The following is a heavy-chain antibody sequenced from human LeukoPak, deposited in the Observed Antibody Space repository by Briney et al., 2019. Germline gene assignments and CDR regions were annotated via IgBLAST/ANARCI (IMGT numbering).Heavy chain of an antibody. CDR3: ARSQYMITFGGVIVRDPRFDY. V-gene: IGHV4-59*01. CDR2: IYYSGST. J-gene: IGHJ4*02. CDR1: GGSISSYY. Sequence: PSETLSLTCTVSGGSISSYYWSWIRQPPGKGLEWIGYIYYSGSTNYNPSLKSRVTISVDPSKNQFSPKLSSVTAADTAVYYCARSQYMITFGGVIVRDPRFDYWGQGTLVTVSS. D-gene: IGHD3-16*02.